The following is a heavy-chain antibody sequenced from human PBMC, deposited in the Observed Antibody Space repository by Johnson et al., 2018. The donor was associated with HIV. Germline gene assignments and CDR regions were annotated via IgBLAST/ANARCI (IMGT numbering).Heavy chain of an antibody. V-gene: IGHV3-48*04. CDR3: AREPGRQWLVPGTFDI. J-gene: IGHJ3*02. CDR2: ISSSGSTI. D-gene: IGHD6-19*01. CDR1: GFTFSSYG. Sequence: VQLVESGGGLVQPGRSLRLSCAASGFTFSSYGMHWVRQAPGKGLEWVSYISSSGSTIYYADSVKGRFTISRDNAKNSLYLQMNSLRAEDTAVYYCAREPGRQWLVPGTFDIWGQGTMVTVSS.